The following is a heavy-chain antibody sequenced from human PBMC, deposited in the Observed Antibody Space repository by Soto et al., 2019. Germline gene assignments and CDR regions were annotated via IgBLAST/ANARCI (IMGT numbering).Heavy chain of an antibody. V-gene: IGHV1-58*01. Sequence: ASVKVSCKASGFAFTSSAVQWVRQARGERLEWIGWIVVGSGNTNYAQKFQERVTITRDISTSTAYMELSSLRSEDTAVYYCAVLRWLQSGGYFEYWGQGTLVTVSS. D-gene: IGHD5-12*01. CDR3: AVLRWLQSGGYFEY. J-gene: IGHJ4*02. CDR2: IVVGSGNT. CDR1: GFAFTSSA.